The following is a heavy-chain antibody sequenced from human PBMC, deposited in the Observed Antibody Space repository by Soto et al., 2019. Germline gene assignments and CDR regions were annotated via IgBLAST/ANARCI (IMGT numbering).Heavy chain of an antibody. CDR3: ARPPLYSNGGYFDS. CDR2: TSNNGDRA. J-gene: IGHJ4*02. Sequence: GGSLRLSCAVSGFTFTDHAMTWVRQAPGKGLEWVSTTSNNGDRAFYADSVKGQFTVSTDRTNNTLYLQMNSLRADDTAVYFCARPPLYSNGGYFDSWGQGTLVTVSS. D-gene: IGHD6-19*01. CDR1: GFTFTDHA. V-gene: IGHV3-23*01.